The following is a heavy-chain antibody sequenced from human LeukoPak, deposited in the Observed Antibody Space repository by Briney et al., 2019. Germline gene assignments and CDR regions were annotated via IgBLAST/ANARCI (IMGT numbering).Heavy chain of an antibody. CDR3: AKVKSVTDYYWYGMDV. Sequence: GGSLRLSCAASGFTFSTYAMIWVRQVPGKGLEGGSSISDSGSRAYYADSVKGRFTVSRDNSKKTVFLQMNSLRAEDTAVYYCAKVKSVTDYYWYGMDVWGQGATVTVSS. CDR2: ISDSGSRA. J-gene: IGHJ6*02. V-gene: IGHV3-23*01. CDR1: GFTFSTYA. D-gene: IGHD4-17*01.